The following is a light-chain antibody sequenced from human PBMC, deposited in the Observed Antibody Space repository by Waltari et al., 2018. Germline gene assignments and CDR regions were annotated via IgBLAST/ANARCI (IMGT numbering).Light chain of an antibody. V-gene: IGLV3-21*02. CDR2: DSD. CDR1: NIGNKR. CDR3: QVWDPTSSHWI. Sequence: SYVLTQPSSVSVAPGPTASIACGGDNIGNKRVHWYQQRQGQAHVLVVYDSDDRPSGIPDRFSGSNSGSTATLTVSRVGAGDEADYYCQVWDPTSSHWIFGGGTKLTVL. J-gene: IGLJ2*01.